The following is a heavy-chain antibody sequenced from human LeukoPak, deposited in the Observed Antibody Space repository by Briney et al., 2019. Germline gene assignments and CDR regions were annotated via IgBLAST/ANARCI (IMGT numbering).Heavy chain of an antibody. J-gene: IGHJ6*03. V-gene: IGHV4-38-2*02. CDR2: IYHSGST. CDR1: GYSISSGYY. Sequence: PSETLSLTCTVSGYSISSGYYWGWIRQPPGKGLEWIGSIYHSGSTYYNPSLKSRVTISVDTSKNQFSLKLSSLTAADTAVYYCARAGLKKTAQGAVSYYYYYMDVWGKGTTVTVS. D-gene: IGHD2-8*02. CDR3: ARAGLKKTAQGAVSYYYYYMDV.